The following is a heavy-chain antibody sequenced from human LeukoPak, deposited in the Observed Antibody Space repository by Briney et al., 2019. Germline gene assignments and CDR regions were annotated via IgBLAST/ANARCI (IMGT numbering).Heavy chain of an antibody. J-gene: IGHJ4*02. Sequence: SETLSLTCAVSGYSISSGYYWGWIRQPPGKGLEWIGSIYYSGSTYYNPSLKSRVTISVDTSKNQFSLKLSSVTAADTAVYYCVVSFGGVIANYFDYWGQGTLVTVSS. CDR3: VVSFGGVIANYFDY. CDR2: IYYSGST. CDR1: GYSISSGYY. V-gene: IGHV4-38-2*01. D-gene: IGHD3-16*02.